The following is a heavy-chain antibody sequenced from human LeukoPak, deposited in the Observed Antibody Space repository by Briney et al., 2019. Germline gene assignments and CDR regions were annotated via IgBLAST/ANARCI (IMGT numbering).Heavy chain of an antibody. D-gene: IGHD1-26*01. V-gene: IGHV4-30-2*01. CDR1: GGSISSGGYS. CDR3: ARASGSYWGTYYFDY. Sequence: SETLSLTCAVSGGSISSGGYSGSWIRQPPGKGLEWIGYIYHSGSTYYNPSLKSRVTISVDRSKNQFSLKLSSVTAADTAVYYCARASGSYWGTYYFDYWGQGTLVTVSS. J-gene: IGHJ4*02. CDR2: IYHSGST.